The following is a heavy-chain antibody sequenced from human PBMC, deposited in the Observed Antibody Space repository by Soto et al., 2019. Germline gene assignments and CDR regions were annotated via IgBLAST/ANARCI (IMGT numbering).Heavy chain of an antibody. J-gene: IGHJ4*01. Sequence: ASVKVSCKASGYTFTDYDINWMRQATGQGLEWMGWMNPNNGSTGYAQKFQGRVTMTRDTSTSTAYMELSSLTSDDTAVYYCARNTRKTGDFDYWG. D-gene: IGHD7-27*01. CDR2: MNPNNGST. V-gene: IGHV1-8*01. CDR1: GYTFTDYD. CDR3: ARNTRKTGDFDY.